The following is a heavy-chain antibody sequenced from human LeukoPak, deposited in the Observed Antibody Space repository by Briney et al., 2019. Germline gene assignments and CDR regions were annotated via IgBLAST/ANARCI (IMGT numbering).Heavy chain of an antibody. V-gene: IGHV1-2*02. Sequence: ASVKVSCKASGYTFTGYYMHWVRQAPGQGLEWMGWINPNSGATNYAQKFQGRVTMTRDTSISTAYMELSRLRSDDTAVYCCATHYDFSTLDYWGQGTLVTVSS. CDR1: GYTFTGYY. J-gene: IGHJ4*02. D-gene: IGHD3-3*01. CDR3: ATHYDFSTLDY. CDR2: INPNSGAT.